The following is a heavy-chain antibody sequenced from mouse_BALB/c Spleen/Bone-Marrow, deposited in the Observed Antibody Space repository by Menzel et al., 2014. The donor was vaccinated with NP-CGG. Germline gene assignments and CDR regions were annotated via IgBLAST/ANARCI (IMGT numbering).Heavy chain of an antibody. CDR2: IRNKANGYTT. J-gene: IGHJ4*01. Sequence: EVMLVESGGGLVQPGGSLRLSCATSGFTFTDYYMSWVRQPPGKALEWLGFIRNKANGYTTEYSASVKGRFTISRGNSQSILYLQMNTLRAEDSATYYCARDDAMDYWGQGTSVTVSS. CDR1: GFTFTDYY. CDR3: ARDDAMDY. V-gene: IGHV7-3*02.